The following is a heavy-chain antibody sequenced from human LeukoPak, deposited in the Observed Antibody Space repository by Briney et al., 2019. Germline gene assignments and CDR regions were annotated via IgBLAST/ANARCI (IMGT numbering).Heavy chain of an antibody. CDR1: GYTFTGYY. CDR2: INPNSGGT. CDR3: ARARPYCSSTSCYSHYYYYYYMDV. J-gene: IGHJ6*03. D-gene: IGHD2-2*01. Sequence: ASVKVSCKASGYTFTGYYMHWVRQAPGQGLEWMGWINPNSGGTNYAQKFQGRVTMTRDTSISTAYMELSRLRSDDTAVYYCARARPYCSSTSCYSHYYYYYYMDVWGKGTTVTVSS. V-gene: IGHV1-2*02.